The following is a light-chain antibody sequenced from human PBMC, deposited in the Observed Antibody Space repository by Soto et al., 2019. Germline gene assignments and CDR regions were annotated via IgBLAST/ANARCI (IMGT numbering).Light chain of an antibody. V-gene: IGKV1-39*01. CDR2: DAS. CDR1: QSISTY. Sequence: DIQMTQSPSSLSASVGDRISITCRASQSISTYLNWYQQKPGKAPVLLIYDASTLQSGVPSRFSGSGAGTDFTLTISSLQPEDFATYYCQQDLRPPLTFGPGTKVDI. CDR3: QQDLRPPLT. J-gene: IGKJ3*01.